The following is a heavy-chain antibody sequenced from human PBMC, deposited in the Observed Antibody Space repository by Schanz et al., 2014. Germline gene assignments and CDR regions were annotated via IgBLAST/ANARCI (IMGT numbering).Heavy chain of an antibody. J-gene: IGHJ4*02. Sequence: QVQLQESGPGLVKPSETLSLTCTVSGDSVNSNYWNWIRQSPGRGLEWIGHFYNPGSTNYNPSLKSRPTISKDPSTNQVSRKLTSVTAADTAVYFCARNKYTSGWYYFDYWGQGVLVTVSS. CDR2: FYNPGST. CDR3: ARNKYTSGWYYFDY. CDR1: GDSVNSNY. V-gene: IGHV4-59*08. D-gene: IGHD6-19*01.